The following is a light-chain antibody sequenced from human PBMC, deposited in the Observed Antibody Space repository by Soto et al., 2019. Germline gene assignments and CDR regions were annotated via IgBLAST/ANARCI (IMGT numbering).Light chain of an antibody. CDR1: SSDIGGYYY. J-gene: IGLJ2*01. V-gene: IGLV2-14*01. CDR2: QVT. Sequence: QSALTQPASVSGSPGQSITISCTGTSSDIGGYYYVSWYQHHPGKAPKLLIYQVTNRPSRVSNRFSGSKSGNTASLTISGLQADDEADYHCSSYTSSNTFVVFGGGTKLTVL. CDR3: SSYTSSNTFVV.